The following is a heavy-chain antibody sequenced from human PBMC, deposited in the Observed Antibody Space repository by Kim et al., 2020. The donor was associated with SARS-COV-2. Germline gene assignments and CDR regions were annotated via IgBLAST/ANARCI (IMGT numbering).Heavy chain of an antibody. CDR3: AHRRGWQQPGFDY. J-gene: IGHJ4*02. D-gene: IGHD1-1*01. V-gene: IGHV2-5*01. Sequence: SSPALKGRLTITKDTSKNQVVLTMTNMDPVDTSTYYCAHRRGWQQPGFDYWGQGTLVTVSS.